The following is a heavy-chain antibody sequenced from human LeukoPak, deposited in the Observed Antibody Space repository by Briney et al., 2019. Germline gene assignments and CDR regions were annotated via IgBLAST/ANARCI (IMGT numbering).Heavy chain of an antibody. V-gene: IGHV3-20*04. CDR3: ARDLILGTNWYFDL. D-gene: IGHD1-1*01. J-gene: IGHJ2*01. CDR1: GFTFDDYG. Sequence: GGSLRLSCAASGFTFDDYGMSWVRQAPGKGLEWVSGINWNGGSTGYADSVKGRFTISRDNAKNSLYLQMNNLRAEDTAVYYCARDLILGTNWYFDLWGRGTLVTVSS. CDR2: INWNGGST.